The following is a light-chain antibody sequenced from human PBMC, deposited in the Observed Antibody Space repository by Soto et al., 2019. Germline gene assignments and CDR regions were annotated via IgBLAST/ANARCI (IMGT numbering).Light chain of an antibody. V-gene: IGKV3-20*01. J-gene: IGKJ1*01. CDR3: QQYGSSSWT. CDR1: QTVSSTY. CDR2: GAS. Sequence: EIGLRQSPGTLSLSPGERATLSSRASQTVSSTYLAWYQQKFGQAPRLLIYGASNRATGIPDRFTGSGSGTDFTLTISRLEPEDFAIYYCQQYGSSSWTFGQGTKVDIK.